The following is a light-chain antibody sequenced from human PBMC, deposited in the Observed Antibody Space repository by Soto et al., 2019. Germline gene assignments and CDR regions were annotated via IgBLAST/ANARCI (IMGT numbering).Light chain of an antibody. J-gene: IGKJ2*01. CDR1: QSISNW. V-gene: IGKV1-5*01. Sequence: DIQMTQSPSTLSASVGERVTITCRASQSISNWLAWYQQKPAKAPKFLIFDASNLASGVPSRFSGSGSGTEFTLTIGSLQPDDFATYYCQQYDSNPVTFGQGTKLEIK. CDR2: DAS. CDR3: QQYDSNPVT.